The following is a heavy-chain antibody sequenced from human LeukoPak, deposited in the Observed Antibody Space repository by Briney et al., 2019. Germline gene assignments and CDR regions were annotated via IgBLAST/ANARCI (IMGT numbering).Heavy chain of an antibody. J-gene: IGHJ4*02. CDR3: ARVWSGSYYYFDY. CDR1: GGSISSSSYY. Sequence: SETLSLTCTVSGGSISSSSYYWGWIRQPPGKGLEWIGSIYYSGSTYYNPSLKSRVTISVDTSENQFSLKLSSVTAADTAVYYCARVWSGSYYYFDYWGQGTLVTVSS. D-gene: IGHD1-26*01. V-gene: IGHV4-39*07. CDR2: IYYSGST.